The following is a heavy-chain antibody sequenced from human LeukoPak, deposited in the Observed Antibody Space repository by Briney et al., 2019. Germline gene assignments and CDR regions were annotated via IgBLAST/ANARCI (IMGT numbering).Heavy chain of an antibody. D-gene: IGHD1-26*01. V-gene: IGHV4-39*07. CDR1: DGSISSTSYY. CDR2: IYYSGST. Sequence: SDTLSLTCTVSDGSISSTSYYWGQIRQPPGKGLEWIGSIYYSGSTYYNPSLKSRVTISVDKSKNQFSLKLSSVTAADTAVYYCARDVGSGSYYLIWGQGTLVTVSS. J-gene: IGHJ4*02. CDR3: ARDVGSGSYYLI.